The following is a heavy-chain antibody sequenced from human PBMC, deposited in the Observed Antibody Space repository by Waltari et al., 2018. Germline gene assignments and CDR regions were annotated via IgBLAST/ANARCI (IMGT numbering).Heavy chain of an antibody. CDR1: GYSISSGYY. Sequence: QVQLQESGPGLVKPSETLSLTCAVSGYSISSGYYWGWIRQPPGKGLAWIGRSYHSGSTYYSPSLKRRVTRSVDTSKNQFSLKLSSVTAADTAVYYCARGPPGRFWSGYLDYWGQGTLVTVSS. J-gene: IGHJ4*02. D-gene: IGHD3-3*01. CDR2: SYHSGST. V-gene: IGHV4-38-2*01. CDR3: ARGPPGRFWSGYLDY.